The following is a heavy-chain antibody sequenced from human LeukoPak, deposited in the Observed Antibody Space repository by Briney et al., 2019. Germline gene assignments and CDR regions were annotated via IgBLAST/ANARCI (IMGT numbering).Heavy chain of an antibody. CDR1: GGSISSSSYY. CDR2: IHYSGST. Sequence: PSETLSLTCTVSGGSISSSSYYWGWIRQPPGKGLEWIGYIHYSGSTYYNPSLKSRVTISLDTSKNQFSLKVNSVTAADTAVYYCATIFGVANRIDSWGQGTLVTVSS. J-gene: IGHJ4*02. V-gene: IGHV4-61*05. CDR3: ATIFGVANRIDS. D-gene: IGHD3-3*01.